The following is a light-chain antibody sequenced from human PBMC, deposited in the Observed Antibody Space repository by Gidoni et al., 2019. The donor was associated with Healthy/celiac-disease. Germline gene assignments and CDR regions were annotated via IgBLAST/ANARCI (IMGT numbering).Light chain of an antibody. J-gene: IGKJ4*01. CDR1: QRVSSN. CDR2: GAS. CDR3: QQYSNWPLT. Sequence: TVMTPSPATLSVAPGDRPTLSCRASQRVSSNLSWYQQKPAQPPRLLIYGASTRATGIPARFSGSGSGTEFTLTISSLQYEDFAVYYCQQYSNWPLTFGGGTKVEIK. V-gene: IGKV3-15*01.